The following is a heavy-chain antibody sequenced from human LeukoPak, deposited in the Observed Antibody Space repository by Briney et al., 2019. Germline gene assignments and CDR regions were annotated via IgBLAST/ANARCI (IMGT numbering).Heavy chain of an antibody. CDR3: AREGYYSNHQSSYYYYYYMDV. J-gene: IGHJ6*03. CDR1: GGSISSSYY. V-gene: IGHV4-39*07. CDR2: IYYSGST. Sequence: SETLSLTCTVSGGSISSSYYWGWIRQPPGKGLEWIGSIYYSGSTYYNPSLRSRVTISVDTSKNQFSLKLSSVTAADTAVYYCAREGYYSNHQSSYYYYYYMDVWGKGTTVTVSS. D-gene: IGHD4-11*01.